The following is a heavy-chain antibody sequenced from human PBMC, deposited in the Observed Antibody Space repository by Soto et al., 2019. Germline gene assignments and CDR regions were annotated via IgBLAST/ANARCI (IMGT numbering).Heavy chain of an antibody. CDR2: IIPIFGTA. CDR3: ARELGPRERTYYDILTGYYFYYYGMDV. CDR1: GGTFSSYA. D-gene: IGHD3-9*01. Sequence: QVQLVQSGAEVKKPGSSVKVSCKASGGTFSSYAISWVRQAPGQGLEWMGGIIPIFGTANHAQKFQGRVKVTAAETTSTAYMELSSLRSDDTAVYCCARELGPRERTYYDILTGYYFYYYGMDVWGQGTTVTVSS. V-gene: IGHV1-69*01. J-gene: IGHJ6*02.